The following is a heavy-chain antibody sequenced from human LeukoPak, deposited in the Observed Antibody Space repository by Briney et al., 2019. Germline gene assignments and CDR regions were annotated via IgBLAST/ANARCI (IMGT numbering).Heavy chain of an antibody. CDR2: IYTSGST. CDR3: ARLVVPAARSYYYYYYMDV. J-gene: IGHJ6*03. Sequence: SETLSLTCTVSGGSISSGSYYWSWIRQPAGKGLEWIGRIYTSGSTNYNPSLKSRVTISVDTSKNQFSLKLSSVTAADTAVYYCARLVVPAARSYYYYYYMDVWGKGTTVTVSS. V-gene: IGHV4-61*02. D-gene: IGHD2-2*01. CDR1: GGSISSGSYY.